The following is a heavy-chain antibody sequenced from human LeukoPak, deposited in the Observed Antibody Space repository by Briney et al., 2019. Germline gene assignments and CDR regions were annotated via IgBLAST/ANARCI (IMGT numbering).Heavy chain of an antibody. CDR1: RFTFSSYG. V-gene: IGHV3-23*01. D-gene: IGHD3-10*02. Sequence: GGSLRLSCAASRFTFSSYGMSWVRQAPGKGLEWVSSISGSGGSTYYADSVKGRFTISRDNAKNSLYLQMNSLRAEDTAVYYCAELGITMIGGVWGKGTTVTISS. CDR2: ISGSGGST. CDR3: AELGITMIGGV. J-gene: IGHJ6*04.